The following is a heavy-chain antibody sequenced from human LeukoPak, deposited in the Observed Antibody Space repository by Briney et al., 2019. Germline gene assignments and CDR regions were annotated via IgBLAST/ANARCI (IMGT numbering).Heavy chain of an antibody. V-gene: IGHV3-7*01. Sequence: GGSLRLSCVASGFPFSNYVMSWVRQAPGKGLEWVANIKQDGSEKYYVDSVKGRFTISRDNAKNSLYLQMNSLRAEDTAVYYCARGWGYYDSSGYPFDYWGQGTLVTVSS. CDR2: IKQDGSEK. CDR3: ARGWGYYDSSGYPFDY. D-gene: IGHD3-22*01. CDR1: GFPFSNYV. J-gene: IGHJ4*02.